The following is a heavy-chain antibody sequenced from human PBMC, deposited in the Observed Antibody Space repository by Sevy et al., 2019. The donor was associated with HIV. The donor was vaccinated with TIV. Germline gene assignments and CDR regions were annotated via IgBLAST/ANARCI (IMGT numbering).Heavy chain of an antibody. V-gene: IGHV4-30-4*01. Sequence: SETLSLTCTVSGGSISSGDYHWSWIRQPPGKGLEWIGYIYYSGSTYYNPSLKSRVTISVDTSKNQFSLKLSSVTAADTAVYYCARGLSGYDGAHYFDYWGQGTLVIVSS. CDR2: IYYSGST. D-gene: IGHD5-12*01. CDR1: GGSISSGDYH. J-gene: IGHJ4*02. CDR3: ARGLSGYDGAHYFDY.